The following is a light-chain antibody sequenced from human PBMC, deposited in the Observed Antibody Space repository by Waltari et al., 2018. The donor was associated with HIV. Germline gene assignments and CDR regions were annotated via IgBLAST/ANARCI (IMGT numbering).Light chain of an antibody. CDR1: QDISNY. Sequence: IQMTQSPSSLSASVGDRVTITCQASQDISNYLNWYQQKPGKAPKLLSYDASNLETGVPSRFSGSGSETDFTFTISSLQPEDNATYYCQQYDNLPITFGQGTRLEIK. J-gene: IGKJ5*01. CDR2: DAS. CDR3: QQYDNLPIT. V-gene: IGKV1-33*01.